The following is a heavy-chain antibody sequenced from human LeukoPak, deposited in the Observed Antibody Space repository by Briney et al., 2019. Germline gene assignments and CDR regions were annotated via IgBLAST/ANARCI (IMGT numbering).Heavy chain of an antibody. V-gene: IGHV1-18*01. CDR2: ISGYDGNT. Sequence: ASVTVSCKTSGYTFSRFGISWVRQAPGQGLEWMGWISGYDGNTNYPQRLQGRVTIATDTSTSTAYMELRNLRSDDTAVYYCARESSNGWFDPWGQGSLVTVYS. J-gene: IGHJ5*02. CDR3: ARESSNGWFDP. D-gene: IGHD2-8*01. CDR1: GYTFSRFG.